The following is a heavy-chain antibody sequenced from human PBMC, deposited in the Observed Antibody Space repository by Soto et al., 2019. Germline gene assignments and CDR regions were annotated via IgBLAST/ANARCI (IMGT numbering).Heavy chain of an antibody. D-gene: IGHD6-13*01. V-gene: IGHV3-30-3*01. J-gene: IGHJ4*02. Sequence: GGSLRLSCAASGFTFSSYAMHWVRQAPGKGLEWVAVISYDGSNKYYADSVKGRFTISRDNSKNTLYLQMNSLRAEDTAVYYCARDLRRYSSSWYAFDYWGQGTLVTVSS. CDR3: ARDLRRYSSSWYAFDY. CDR2: ISYDGSNK. CDR1: GFTFSSYA.